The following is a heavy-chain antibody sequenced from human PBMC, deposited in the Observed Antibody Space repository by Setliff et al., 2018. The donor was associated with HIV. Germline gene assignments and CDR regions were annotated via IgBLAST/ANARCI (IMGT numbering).Heavy chain of an antibody. CDR3: ALTGHRLLRGYMDV. D-gene: IGHD2-15*01. CDR2: LYVSGDT. J-gene: IGHJ6*03. V-gene: IGHV4-4*07. Sequence: PSETLSLTCYVTDDPISSYYWNWIRQPAGKGLEWIGRLYVSGDTNYNPSLKSRVTMSLDTSKKHFSLKLKSVTAADTAVYYCALTGHRLLRGYMDVWGKGTTVTVSS. CDR1: DDPISSYY.